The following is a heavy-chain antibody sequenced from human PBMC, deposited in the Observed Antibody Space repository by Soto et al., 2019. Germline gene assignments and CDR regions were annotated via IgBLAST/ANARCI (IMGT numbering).Heavy chain of an antibody. V-gene: IGHV1-18*01. CDR1: GYTFTSYG. CDR2: ISADNGNT. Sequence: QVQLVQSGAEVKKPGASVKVSCKASGYTFTSYGISWVRQAPGQGLEWMGWISADNGNTNYAQKLQGRVTMTTDTSTSRAYVELRSLRSDDAAVYYCARALCPSGVSTGAFDIWGQGTMVTVSS. CDR3: ARALCPSGVSTGAFDI. D-gene: IGHD2-2*01. J-gene: IGHJ3*02.